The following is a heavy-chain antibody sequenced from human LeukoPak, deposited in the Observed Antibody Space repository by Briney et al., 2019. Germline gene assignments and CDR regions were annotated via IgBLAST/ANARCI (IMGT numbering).Heavy chain of an antibody. Sequence: GGSLRLSCAASGFTFSSYSMNWVRQAPGKGLEWVSGISWNSGSIGYADSVKGRFTISRDNAKNSLYLQMNSLRAEDTALYYCAKDMDTAMVTGIDYWGQGTLVTVSS. CDR2: ISWNSGSI. J-gene: IGHJ4*02. CDR3: AKDMDTAMVTGIDY. V-gene: IGHV3-9*01. CDR1: GFTFSSYS. D-gene: IGHD5-18*01.